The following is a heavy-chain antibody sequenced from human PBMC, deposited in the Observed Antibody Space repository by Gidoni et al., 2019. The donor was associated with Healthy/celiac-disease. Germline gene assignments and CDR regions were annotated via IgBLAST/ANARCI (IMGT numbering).Heavy chain of an antibody. V-gene: IGHV4-59*08. J-gene: IGHJ4*02. CDR1: GGSITSHY. Sequence: QVQLQVSGPGLVKPSETLSLTCTVPGGSITSHYWLWIRQPPGKGLEWMGYISYSGSTNYNPSLKSGVTISVDTCKNQYSLELSSVTAADTAVYYCAGQRSPPSQYYYGSGSYSQPFDYWGQGTLVTVSS. D-gene: IGHD3-10*01. CDR2: ISYSGST. CDR3: AGQRSPPSQYYYGSGSYSQPFDY.